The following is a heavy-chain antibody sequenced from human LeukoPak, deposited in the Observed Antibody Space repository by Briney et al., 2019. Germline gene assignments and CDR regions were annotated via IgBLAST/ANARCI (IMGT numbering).Heavy chain of an antibody. CDR2: ISGSGGST. Sequence: GGSLRLSCAASGFTFSSYAMSWVRQAPGKGLEWVSAISGSGGSTYYADSVKGRFTISRDNSKSTLYLQMNSLRAEDTAVYYCAKRSTFWTMTTVTSPPWDYWGQGTLVTVSS. CDR1: GFTFSSYA. V-gene: IGHV3-23*01. J-gene: IGHJ4*02. D-gene: IGHD4-17*01. CDR3: AKRSTFWTMTTVTSPPWDY.